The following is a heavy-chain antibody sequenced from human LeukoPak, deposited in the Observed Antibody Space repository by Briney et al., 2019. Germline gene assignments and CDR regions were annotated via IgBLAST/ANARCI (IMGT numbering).Heavy chain of an antibody. CDR2: ISSNGGST. V-gene: IGHV3-64*04. Sequence: GGSLRLSCSASGFTFSSYAMHWVRQAPGKGLEYVSAISSNGGSTYYADSVKGRFTISRDNSKNTLYLQLNSLRAEDTAVYFCAQGGHDFNPFYYWGQGTLVTVSS. D-gene: IGHD2-21*02. CDR1: GFTFSSYA. CDR3: AQGGHDFNPFYY. J-gene: IGHJ4*02.